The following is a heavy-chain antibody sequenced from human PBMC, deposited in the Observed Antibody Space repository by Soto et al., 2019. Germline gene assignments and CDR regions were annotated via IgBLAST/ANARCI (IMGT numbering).Heavy chain of an antibody. CDR1: GVTFSNYR. V-gene: IGHV1-69*01. J-gene: IGHJ4*02. D-gene: IGHD3-10*01. Sequence: QVQLVQSGAEVKKPGSSVKVSCKLFGVTFSNYRISWVRQAPGQGLEWMGGILPISGSANYAQKFQGRVTITADESTSTAYMELSSLGSEDKAVYYCERGGGKYYGSGNYAFDYWGQGTLVTVSS. CDR3: ERGGGKYYGSGNYAFDY. CDR2: ILPISGSA.